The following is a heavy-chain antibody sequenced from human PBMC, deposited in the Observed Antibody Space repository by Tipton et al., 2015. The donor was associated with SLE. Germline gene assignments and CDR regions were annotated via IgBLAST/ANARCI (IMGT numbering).Heavy chain of an antibody. CDR2: IFHNGIT. Sequence: TLSLTCAVSGDSISSSIWWIWVRQPPGKGLEWIGDIFHNGITNYNPSLKSRLTISVDKSKNQFSLKLTSVTAADTAVYYCATWGVFDYWGQGTLVTVSS. CDR3: ATWGVFDY. J-gene: IGHJ4*02. V-gene: IGHV4-4*02. CDR1: GDSISSSIW. D-gene: IGHD3-16*01.